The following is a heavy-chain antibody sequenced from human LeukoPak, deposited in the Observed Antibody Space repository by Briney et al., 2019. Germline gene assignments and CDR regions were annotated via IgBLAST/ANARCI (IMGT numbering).Heavy chain of an antibody. V-gene: IGHV3-21*06. D-gene: IGHD2-8*01. Sequence: PGGSLRLSCAASGFTFDDYAMNWVRQAPGKGLEWVSSVSNSGDYIHYADSVKGRFTISRDNSKNSLYLQMNSLRAEDTAVYYCARALIGYYFDYWGQGTLVTVSS. J-gene: IGHJ4*02. CDR3: ARALIGYYFDY. CDR1: GFTFDDYA. CDR2: VSNSGDYI.